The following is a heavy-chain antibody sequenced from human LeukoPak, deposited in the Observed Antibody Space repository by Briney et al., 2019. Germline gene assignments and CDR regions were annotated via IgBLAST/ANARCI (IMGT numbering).Heavy chain of an antibody. D-gene: IGHD2-21*02. CDR3: ARDPVIVVVTATPYYFDY. CDR2: ISAYNGNT. CDR1: GYTFTSYG. J-gene: IGHJ4*02. V-gene: IGHV1-18*01. Sequence: GASVKVSCKASGYTFTSYGISWVRQAPGQGLEWMGWISAYNGNTNKAQKLQGRVTMTTDTSTSTAYMELRSLRSDDTAVYYCARDPVIVVVTATPYYFDYWGQGTLVTVSS.